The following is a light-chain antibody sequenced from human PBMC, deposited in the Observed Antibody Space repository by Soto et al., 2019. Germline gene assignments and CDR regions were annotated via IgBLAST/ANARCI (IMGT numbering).Light chain of an antibody. J-gene: IGLJ1*01. V-gene: IGLV2-8*01. Sequence: QSALTQPPSASGSPGQSVTISCTGTSSDVGGYNYVSWYQQHPGKAPKLILYEISERPSGVPDRFSGSKSDNTASLTVSGLQAEDEADYYCSSYAGNNNCVFGTGTKLTVL. CDR2: EIS. CDR3: SSYAGNNNCV. CDR1: SSDVGGYNY.